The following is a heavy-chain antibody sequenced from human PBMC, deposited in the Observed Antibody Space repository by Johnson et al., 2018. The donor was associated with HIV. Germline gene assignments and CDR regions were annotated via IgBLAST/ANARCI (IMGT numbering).Heavy chain of an antibody. J-gene: IGHJ3*02. D-gene: IGHD6-6*01. CDR1: GFTFDDHG. V-gene: IGHV3-20*04. CDR2: ISWNSGSI. CDR3: ARDLGDSSSSWRELSAFDI. Sequence: VQLVESGGGMGRPGGSLRLSCAASGFTFDDHGMSWVRQGPGKGLEWVSGISWNSGSIDYVDSVKGRFTISRDNAKNSLYLQMNSLRAEDTAVYYCARDLGDSSSSWRELSAFDIWGQGTMVTVSS.